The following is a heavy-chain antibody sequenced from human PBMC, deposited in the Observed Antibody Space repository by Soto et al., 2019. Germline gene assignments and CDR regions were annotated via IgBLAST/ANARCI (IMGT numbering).Heavy chain of an antibody. J-gene: IGHJ6*02. CDR3: GDSSWYGRRYYYGMDV. D-gene: IGHD6-13*01. CDR2: ISYDGSNK. V-gene: IGHV3-30-3*01. CDR1: GFTFSSYA. Sequence: QVQLVESGGGVVQPGRSLRLSCAASGFTFSSYAMHWVRQAPGKGLEWVAVISYDGSNKYYADSVKGRFTISRDNSKTTQYLQMNSLRAGDTAGYYCGDSSWYGRRYYYGMDVWGQGTTVTVSS.